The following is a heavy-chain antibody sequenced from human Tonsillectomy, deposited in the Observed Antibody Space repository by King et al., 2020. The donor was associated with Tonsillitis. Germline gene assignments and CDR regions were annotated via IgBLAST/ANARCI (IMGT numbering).Heavy chain of an antibody. CDR1: GGSISSYY. J-gene: IGHJ6*03. CDR3: ARRWGYSSSWYDYYYYMDV. V-gene: IGHV4-59*08. Sequence: QLQESGPGLVKPSETLSLTCTVSGGSISSYYWSWIRQPPGKGLEWIGYIYYSGSTNYNPSLKSRVTISVDTSKNQFSLKLSSVTAADTAVYYCARRWGYSSSWYDYYYYMDVWGKGTTVTVSS. CDR2: IYYSGST. D-gene: IGHD6-13*01.